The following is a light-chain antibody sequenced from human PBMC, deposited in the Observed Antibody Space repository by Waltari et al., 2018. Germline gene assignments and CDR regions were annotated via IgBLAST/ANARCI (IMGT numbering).Light chain of an antibody. J-gene: IGKJ3*01. CDR1: QSVSSSY. CDR2: GAS. CDR3: QQYGSSPGIT. V-gene: IGKV3-20*01. Sequence: IVLTPSPGTLSLSPGERATLSCRASQSVSSSYLAWYQQKPGQAPRLLIYGASSRATGIPDRFSGSGSGTDFTLTISRLEPEDFAVYYCQQYGSSPGITFGPGTKVDIK.